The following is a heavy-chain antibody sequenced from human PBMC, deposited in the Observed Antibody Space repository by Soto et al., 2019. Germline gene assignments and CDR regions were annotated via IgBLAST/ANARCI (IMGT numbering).Heavy chain of an antibody. CDR3: AVGGSGDILTGYPRYYYGMDV. Sequence: YPTRAHELIGPVSVMARSTIGVCVGWIRQPPGKALECLALIGWDDDKYYSTALKTRLTISKDTSKNQVVLTMTNIDPVDTATYYCAVGGSGDILTGYPRYYYGMDVWGQGTMGTVAS. CDR2: IGWDDDK. CDR1: VMARSTIGVC. D-gene: IGHD3-9*01. V-gene: IGHV2-70*01. J-gene: IGHJ6*02.